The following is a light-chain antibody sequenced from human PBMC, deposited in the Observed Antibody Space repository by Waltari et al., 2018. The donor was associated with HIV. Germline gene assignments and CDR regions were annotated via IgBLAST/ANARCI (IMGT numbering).Light chain of an antibody. Sequence: EIVLTQSPATLSLYPGERATLSCRASQSVSSYLAWYQQKPGQAPRLLIYDASNRATGIPARFSGSGSGTDFTRTISSLEPEDFAVYYCQQRSNCPFTFGPGTKVDIK. J-gene: IGKJ3*01. CDR1: QSVSSY. V-gene: IGKV3-11*01. CDR2: DAS. CDR3: QQRSNCPFT.